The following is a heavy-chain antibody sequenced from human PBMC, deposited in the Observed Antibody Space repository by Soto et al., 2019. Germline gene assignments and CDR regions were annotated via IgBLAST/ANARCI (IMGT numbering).Heavy chain of an antibody. V-gene: IGHV4-59*12. J-gene: IGHJ5*02. CDR2: IYYSGST. D-gene: IGHD1-26*01. CDR1: GGSISSYY. CDR3: GRDFGSACFDP. Sequence: SETLSLTCTVSGGSISSYYWSWIRQPPGKGLEWIGYIYYSGSTNYNPSLKSRVTISVDTSKNQFSLKLSSVTAADTAVYYCGRDFGSACFDPWGHGTLVTVSS.